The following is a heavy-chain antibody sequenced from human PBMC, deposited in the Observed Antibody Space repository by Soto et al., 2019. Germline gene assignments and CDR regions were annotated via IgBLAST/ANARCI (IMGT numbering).Heavy chain of an antibody. CDR1: GGSNSSYN. D-gene: IGHD1-26*01. J-gene: IGHJ4*02. CDR3: ARHKGAWQWEFDY. CDR2: IYYSGST. Sequence: TQSLTCTDSGGSNSSYNRSWIRHPPGKVLEWIGYIYYSGSTNYNPSLKSRVTISVDTSKNQFSLKLSSVTASDTAVYYCARHKGAWQWEFDYWGQGTLVTVSS. V-gene: IGHV4-59*08.